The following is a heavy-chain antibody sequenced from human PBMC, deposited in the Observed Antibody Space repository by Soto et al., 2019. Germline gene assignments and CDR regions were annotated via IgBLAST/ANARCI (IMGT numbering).Heavy chain of an antibody. V-gene: IGHV4-59*01. Sequence: PSETLSLTCTVSGGSISSYYWSWIRQPPGKGLEWIGYIYYSGSTNYNPSLKSRVTISVDTSKNQFSLKLSSVTAADTAVYYCAREGYYYDSSGPSRDAFDIWGQGXMVTVSS. D-gene: IGHD3-22*01. J-gene: IGHJ3*02. CDR1: GGSISSYY. CDR2: IYYSGST. CDR3: AREGYYYDSSGPSRDAFDI.